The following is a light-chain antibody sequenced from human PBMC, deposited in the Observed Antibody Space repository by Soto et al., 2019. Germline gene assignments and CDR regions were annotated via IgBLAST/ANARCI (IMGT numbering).Light chain of an antibody. J-gene: IGKJ1*01. CDR2: GAS. CDR1: QSVSST. Sequence: EIVMTQSPATLSMSLGERAALSCRASQSVSSTVAWYQQRPGQAPRLLIYGASTRATGIPARFSGSGSGTEFTLTISSLQSEDFAVYYCQQYKDWPTPFGQGTKVDIK. CDR3: QQYKDWPTP. V-gene: IGKV3-15*01.